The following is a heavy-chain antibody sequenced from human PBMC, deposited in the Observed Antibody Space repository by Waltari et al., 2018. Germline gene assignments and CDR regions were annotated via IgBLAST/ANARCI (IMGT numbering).Heavy chain of an antibody. Sequence: QLQLQESGPGLVKPSETLSLTCTVSGGSISSDSYYWGWIRQPPGKGLEWIGNNHYSGSPYYNPSLKSRVTLSVDTPKNQFSLRLNVVTAADTAVYYCARRRYGSSHSDFWGQGTLVTVSS. J-gene: IGHJ4*02. CDR2: NHYSGSP. V-gene: IGHV4-39*01. CDR3: ARRRYGSSHSDF. CDR1: GGSISSDSYY. D-gene: IGHD6-13*01.